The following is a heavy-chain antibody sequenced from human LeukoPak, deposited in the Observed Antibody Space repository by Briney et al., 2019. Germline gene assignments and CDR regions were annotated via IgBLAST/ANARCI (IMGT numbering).Heavy chain of an antibody. V-gene: IGHV1-8*01. CDR1: GYTFTSYD. Sequence: ASVKVSCKASGYTFTSYDINWVRQATGQGLEWMGWMNPNSGNAGYAQKFQGRVTMTRNTSISTVYMELSSLRSEDTAVYYCARGPRNWGFDYLGQGNLVTASS. CDR2: MNPNSGNA. J-gene: IGHJ4*02. CDR3: ARGPRNWGFDY. D-gene: IGHD7-27*01.